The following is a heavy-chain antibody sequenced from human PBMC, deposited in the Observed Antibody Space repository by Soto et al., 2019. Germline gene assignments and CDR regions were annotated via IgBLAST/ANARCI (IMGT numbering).Heavy chain of an antibody. CDR1: GYTLTSYG. CDR3: ARGGPDFGDSSGYTNAY. CDR2: ISAYNGNT. J-gene: IGHJ4*02. D-gene: IGHD3-22*01. V-gene: IGHV1-18*01. Sequence: ASVKVSCKASGYTLTSYGISWVRQAPGQGLEWMGWISAYNGNTNYAQKLQGRVTMTTDTSTSTAYMELRSLRSDDTAVYYCARGGPDFGDSSGYTNAYWGQGTLVTVSS.